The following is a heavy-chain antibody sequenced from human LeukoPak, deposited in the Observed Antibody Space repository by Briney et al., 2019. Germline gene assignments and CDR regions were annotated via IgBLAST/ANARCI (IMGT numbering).Heavy chain of an antibody. V-gene: IGHV3-33*01. J-gene: IGHJ4*02. CDR1: GSTFSNYG. CDR2: IWYDGSNK. CDR3: ARWRAGIAVAVDY. D-gene: IGHD6-19*01. Sequence: PGGSLRLSCAASGSTFSNYGIHWVRQAPGKGLEWVALIWYDGSNKFYADSVKGRFTISRDNSKNTLYLQMNSLRAEDTAVYYCARWRAGIAVAVDYWGQGTLVTVSS.